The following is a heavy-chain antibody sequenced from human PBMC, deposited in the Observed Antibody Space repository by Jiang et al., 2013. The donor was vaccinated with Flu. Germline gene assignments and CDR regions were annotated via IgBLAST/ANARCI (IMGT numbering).Heavy chain of an antibody. CDR1: GYSFTSYA. CDR3: ARDRRYYDGSAYSEDDAFDI. J-gene: IGHJ3*02. Sequence: GAEVKKPGASLKVSCKASGYSFTSYAISWVRQAPGQGLEWMGGIIPIFGTANYAQKFQGRVTITADESTSTAYMELRNLRSDDTAVYYCARDRRYYDGSAYSEDDAFDIWGHGTMVTVSS. CDR2: IIPIFGTA. V-gene: IGHV1-69*13. D-gene: IGHD3-22*01.